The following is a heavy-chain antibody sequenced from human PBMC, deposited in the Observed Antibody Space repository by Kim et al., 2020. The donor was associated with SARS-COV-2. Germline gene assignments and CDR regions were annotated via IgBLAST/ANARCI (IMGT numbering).Heavy chain of an antibody. Sequence: SQTLSLTCAISGDSVSSNSAAWNWIRQSPSRGLEWLGRTYYRSKWYNDYAVSVKSRITINPDTSKNQFSLQLNSVTPEDTAVYYCARDVLLWFGASYYYYYGMDVWGQGTTVTVSS. D-gene: IGHD3-10*01. J-gene: IGHJ6*02. V-gene: IGHV6-1*01. CDR2: TYYRSKWYN. CDR1: GDSVSSNSAA. CDR3: ARDVLLWFGASYYYYYGMDV.